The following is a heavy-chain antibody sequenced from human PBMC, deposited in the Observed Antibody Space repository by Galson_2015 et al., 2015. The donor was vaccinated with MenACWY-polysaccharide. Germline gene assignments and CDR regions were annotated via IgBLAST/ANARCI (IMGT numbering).Heavy chain of an antibody. Sequence: SLRLSCAASGFSFSTYWMHWVRHAPGKGLVWVSRINADGGATDYADSVRGRFTISRDNAKNTLYLVMNSLRAEDTAVYYCTKAGAKYCRGSSCYFNWFDPWVQGTLVTVSS. D-gene: IGHD2-15*01. CDR1: GFSFSTYW. CDR3: TKAGAKYCRGSSCYFNWFDP. J-gene: IGHJ5*02. V-gene: IGHV3-74*01. CDR2: INADGGAT.